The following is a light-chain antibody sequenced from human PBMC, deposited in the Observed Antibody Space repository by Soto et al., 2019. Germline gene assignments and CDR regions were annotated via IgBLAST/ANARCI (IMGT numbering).Light chain of an antibody. CDR2: AAS. CDR1: QGISSY. J-gene: IGKJ2*01. CDR3: QQLDSYPLT. V-gene: IGKV1-9*01. Sequence: DLQLTQSPSFLSASVGDRVTITCRASQGISSYLAWYQQKPGKAPKLLIYAASTLQSGVPSRFSGSVSGTEFTLIISSLQPEDFSTYYCQQLDSYPLTFGQGTKLEIK.